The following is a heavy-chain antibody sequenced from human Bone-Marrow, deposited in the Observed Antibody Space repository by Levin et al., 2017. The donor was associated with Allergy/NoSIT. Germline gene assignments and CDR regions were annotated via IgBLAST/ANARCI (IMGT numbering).Heavy chain of an antibody. CDR2: ISPSSSTI. CDR3: ATKNDYGDYGGGWYFDL. CDR1: GFTFSSYS. Sequence: GGSLRLSCAASGFTFSSYSVNWVRQAPGKGLEWVSYISPSSSTIYYADSVKGRFTISRDNAKNALYLQMNSLRAEDTAVYYCATKNDYGDYGGGWYFDLWGRGTLVTVSS. J-gene: IGHJ2*01. V-gene: IGHV3-48*01. D-gene: IGHD4-17*01.